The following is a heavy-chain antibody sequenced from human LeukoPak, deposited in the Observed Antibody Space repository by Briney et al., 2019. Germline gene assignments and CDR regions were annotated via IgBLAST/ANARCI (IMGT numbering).Heavy chain of an antibody. CDR3: ARYTPGPGGFGEDSDY. Sequence: ASVKVSCKASGYTFTSYGISWVRQAPGQGLEWMGWISAYNGNTNYAQKLQGRVTMTTDTSTSTAYMELRSLRSDDTAVYYCARYTPGPGGFGEDSDYWGQGTLVTVSS. J-gene: IGHJ4*02. D-gene: IGHD3-10*01. V-gene: IGHV1-18*01. CDR1: GYTFTSYG. CDR2: ISAYNGNT.